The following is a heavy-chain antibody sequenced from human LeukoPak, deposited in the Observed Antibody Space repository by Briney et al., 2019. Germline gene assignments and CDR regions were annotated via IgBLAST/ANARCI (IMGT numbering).Heavy chain of an antibody. Sequence: ASVKVSCKASGGTFSSYAISWVRQAPGQGLEWMGGIIPIFGTANYAQKFQGRVTITADESTSTAYMELSSLRSEDTAVYYCAKAPGAQLWSLDSLDYWGQGTLVTVSS. V-gene: IGHV1-69*13. D-gene: IGHD5-18*01. CDR2: IIPIFGTA. J-gene: IGHJ4*02. CDR1: GGTFSSYA. CDR3: AKAPGAQLWSLDSLDY.